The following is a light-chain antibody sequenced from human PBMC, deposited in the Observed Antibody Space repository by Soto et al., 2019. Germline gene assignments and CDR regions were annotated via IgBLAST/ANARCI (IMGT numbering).Light chain of an antibody. CDR1: NSDVGGYNY. CDR2: EVN. V-gene: IGLV2-8*01. CDR3: SSFAGGNKLV. J-gene: IGLJ2*01. Sequence: QSALTQLPAATGSPGQSVTISCAGTNSDVGGYNYVSWYQQHPGKAPKLMIYEVNKRPSGVPDRFSGSKSGNTASLTVAGLQADDEADYYCSSFAGGNKLVFGGGTKLTVL.